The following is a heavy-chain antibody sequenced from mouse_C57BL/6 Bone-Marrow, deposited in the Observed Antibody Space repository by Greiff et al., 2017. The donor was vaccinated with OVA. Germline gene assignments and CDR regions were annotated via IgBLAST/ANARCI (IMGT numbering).Heavy chain of an antibody. CDR2: IDPNSGGT. V-gene: IGHV1-72*01. CDR3: ARSRYYYAMDY. J-gene: IGHJ4*01. CDR1: GYTFTSYW. Sequence: VQLQQSGAELVKPGASVKLSCKASGYTFTSYWMHWVKQRPGRGLEWIGRIDPNSGGTKYNEKFKSKATLTVDKPSSTAYVQLSSLTSEDSAVYFCARSRYYYAMDYWGQGTSVTVSS.